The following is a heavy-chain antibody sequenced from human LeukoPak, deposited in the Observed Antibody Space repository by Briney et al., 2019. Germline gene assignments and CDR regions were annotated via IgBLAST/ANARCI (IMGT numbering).Heavy chain of an antibody. CDR3: ARSYSGYIDY. J-gene: IGHJ4*02. Sequence: SQTLSLTCVISGDSFSSNSATWNWIRQSPSRGLEWLGRTYYRSKWSNDYVVSLKSRITINPDTSKNQFSLQLNSVTPEDTAVYYCARSYSGYIDYWGQGTLVTVSS. V-gene: IGHV6-1*01. D-gene: IGHD1-26*01. CDR2: TYYRSKWSN. CDR1: GDSFSSNSAT.